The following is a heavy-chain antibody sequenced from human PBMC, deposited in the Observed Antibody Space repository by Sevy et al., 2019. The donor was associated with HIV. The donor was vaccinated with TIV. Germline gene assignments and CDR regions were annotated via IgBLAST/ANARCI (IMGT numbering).Heavy chain of an antibody. CDR2: IYHSGST. Sequence: SETLSLTCAVSGYSIRSDDYWVWIRQPPGKGLERIGNIYHSGSTYYNPSLKSRVIISLDASKNQFSLKLSSVTAADTAVYYCARGRLIVARERWFDPWGQGTLVTVSS. CDR3: ARGRLIVARERWFDP. J-gene: IGHJ5*02. V-gene: IGHV4-38-2*01. CDR1: GYSIRSDDY. D-gene: IGHD5-12*01.